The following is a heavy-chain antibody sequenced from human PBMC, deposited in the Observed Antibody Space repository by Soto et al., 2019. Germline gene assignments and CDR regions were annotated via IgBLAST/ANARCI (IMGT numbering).Heavy chain of an antibody. CDR2: INSDGSST. Sequence: GGSLRLSCAASGFTFSSYWMHWVRQAPGKGLVWVSRINSDGSSTSYADSVKGRFTISRDNAKNTLYLQMNSLRAEDTAVYYCASGYRYYDFGYWGQGTLVTVSS. D-gene: IGHD3-3*01. V-gene: IGHV3-74*01. J-gene: IGHJ4*02. CDR1: GFTFSSYW. CDR3: ASGYRYYDFGY.